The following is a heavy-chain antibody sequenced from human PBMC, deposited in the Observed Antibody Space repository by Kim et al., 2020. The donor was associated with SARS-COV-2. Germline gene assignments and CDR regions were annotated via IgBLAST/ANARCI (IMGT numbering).Heavy chain of an antibody. CDR1: GFTFSSYS. CDR2: ISSSSSYI. Sequence: GGSLRLSCAASGFTFSSYSMNWVRQAPGKGLEWVSSISSSSSYIYYADSVKGRFTISRDNAKNSLYLQMNSLRAEDTAVYYCARVNRGSGSYYDYYYYGMDVWGQGTTVTVSS. V-gene: IGHV3-21*01. D-gene: IGHD3-10*01. J-gene: IGHJ6*02. CDR3: ARVNRGSGSYYDYYYYGMDV.